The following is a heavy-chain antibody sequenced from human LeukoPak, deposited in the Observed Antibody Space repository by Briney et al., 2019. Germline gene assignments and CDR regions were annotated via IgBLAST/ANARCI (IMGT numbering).Heavy chain of an antibody. J-gene: IGHJ4*02. Sequence: GASLRLSCAASGFTFSNYAMSWVRQAPGKGLEWVSAITGSGGNTYYADSVKGRFTISRDNSKNTVFLQMNSLRAEDTAVYYCAKWGDYDVLTGYYVSDYWGQGTLVTLSS. CDR1: GFTFSNYA. CDR3: AKWGDYDVLTGYYVSDY. D-gene: IGHD3-9*01. CDR2: ITGSGGNT. V-gene: IGHV3-23*01.